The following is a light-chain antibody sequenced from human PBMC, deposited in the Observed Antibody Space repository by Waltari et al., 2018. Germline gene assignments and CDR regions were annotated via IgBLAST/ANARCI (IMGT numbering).Light chain of an antibody. Sequence: FVLTQPPSVSESPGKTVTISCTRSSGSIASTYVQWYQQRPGGAPTMVIHGDTQRPPGVPDRFSAYIDVSSNAAALTISGLKTEDEADYYCQSLDSTSPVIFGGGTRVTVL. CDR3: QSLDSTSPVI. CDR1: SGSIASTY. J-gene: IGLJ2*01. CDR2: GDT. V-gene: IGLV6-57*03.